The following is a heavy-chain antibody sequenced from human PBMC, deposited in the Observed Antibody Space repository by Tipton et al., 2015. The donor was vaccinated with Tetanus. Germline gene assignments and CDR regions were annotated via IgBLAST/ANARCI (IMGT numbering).Heavy chain of an antibody. J-gene: IGHJ4*02. CDR1: GLAFSSYW. D-gene: IGHD6-19*01. CDR2: INSDGSST. V-gene: IGHV3-74*01. CDR3: ARDSSMAVADPILWY. Sequence: AVSGLAFSSYWMHWVRQAPGKGLVWVSRINSDGSSTSYADSVKGRFTISRDNAKNTLYLQMNSLRAEDTAVYYCARDSSMAVADPILWYWGQGTLVTVSS.